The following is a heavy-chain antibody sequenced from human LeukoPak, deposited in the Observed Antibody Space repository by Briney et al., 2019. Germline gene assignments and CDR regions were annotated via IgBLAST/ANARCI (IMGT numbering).Heavy chain of an antibody. CDR2: ISRSSSYI. D-gene: IGHD3-10*01. CDR1: GFTFSSYS. V-gene: IGHV3-21*01. J-gene: IGHJ6*02. CDR3: ARALVLLWFGEEDYGMDV. Sequence: GVSLRLSCAASGFTFSSYSMNWVRQAPGKGLEWVSSISRSSSYIYYADSVKGRFTISRDNAKNSLYLQMNSLRAEDTAVYYCARALVLLWFGEEDYGMDVWGQGTTVTVSS.